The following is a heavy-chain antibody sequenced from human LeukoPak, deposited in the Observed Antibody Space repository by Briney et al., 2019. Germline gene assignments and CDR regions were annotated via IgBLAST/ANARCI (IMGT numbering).Heavy chain of an antibody. CDR1: GGSISSYY. D-gene: IGHD5-18*01. Sequence: SETLSLTCTVSGGSISSYYWSWIRQPPGKGLEWIGYIYYSGSTNYNPSLKSRVTISVDTSKNQFSLKLSSVTAADTAVYYCAGDSGVDTAGFDYWGQGTLVTVSS. V-gene: IGHV4-59*01. J-gene: IGHJ4*02. CDR2: IYYSGST. CDR3: AGDSGVDTAGFDY.